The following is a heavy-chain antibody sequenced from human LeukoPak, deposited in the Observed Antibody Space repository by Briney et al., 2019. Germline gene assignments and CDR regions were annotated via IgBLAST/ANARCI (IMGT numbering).Heavy chain of an antibody. J-gene: IGHJ4*02. CDR2: INHSGST. Sequence: SETLSLTCAVYGGSFSGYYWSWIRQPPGKGLEWIGEINHSGSTNYNPSLKSRVTISVDTSKNQFSLKPSSVTAADTAVYYCARVSGGNKSPFDYWGQGTLVTVSS. V-gene: IGHV4-34*01. CDR1: GGSFSGYY. CDR3: ARVSGGNKSPFDY. D-gene: IGHD4-23*01.